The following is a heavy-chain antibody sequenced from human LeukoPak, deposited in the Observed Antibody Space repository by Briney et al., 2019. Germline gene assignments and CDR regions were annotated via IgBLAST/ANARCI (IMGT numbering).Heavy chain of an antibody. CDR1: GYSFTSHW. D-gene: IGHD2-15*01. V-gene: IGHV5-51*01. CDR3: ARRCLSVCSLAFDI. Sequence: GESLKISCKGSGYSFTSHWIGWVRQMPGKGLEWMGIIYLGDSDTRYSPSFQGQVTISADKSISTAYLQWSSLKASDTAMYYCARRCLSVCSLAFDIWGQGTMVTVSS. J-gene: IGHJ3*02. CDR2: IYLGDSDT.